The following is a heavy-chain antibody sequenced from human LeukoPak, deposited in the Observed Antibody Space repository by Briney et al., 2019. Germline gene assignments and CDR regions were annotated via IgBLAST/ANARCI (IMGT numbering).Heavy chain of an antibody. J-gene: IGHJ4*02. CDR2: IYYSGST. CDR1: GVSISSYY. V-gene: IGHV4-59*01. Sequence: SETLSLTCTVSGVSISSYYWSWIRQPPGKGLEWIGYIYYSGSTNYNPSLKSRVTISVDTSKNQFSLKLSSVTAADTAVYYCARANRYDLHFDYWGKGTLVTVSS. D-gene: IGHD5-12*01. CDR3: ARANRYDLHFDY.